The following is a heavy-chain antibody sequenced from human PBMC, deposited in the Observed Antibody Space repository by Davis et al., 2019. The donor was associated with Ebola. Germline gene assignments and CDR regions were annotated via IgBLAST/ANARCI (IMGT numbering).Heavy chain of an antibody. CDR2: INAGNGNT. Sequence: AASVKVSCKASGYTFTSYAMHWVRQAPGQRLEWMGWINAGNGNTKYSQKFQGRVTITRDTSASTAYMELSSLRSEDTAVYYCARTYYYDSSGSGWFDPWGQGTLVTVSS. D-gene: IGHD3-22*01. CDR3: ARTYYYDSSGSGWFDP. V-gene: IGHV1-3*01. CDR1: GYTFTSYA. J-gene: IGHJ5*02.